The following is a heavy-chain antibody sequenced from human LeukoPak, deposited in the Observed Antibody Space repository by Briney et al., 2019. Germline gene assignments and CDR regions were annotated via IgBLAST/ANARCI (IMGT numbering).Heavy chain of an antibody. V-gene: IGHV3-23*01. CDR1: GFTFSSNA. CDR2: INDSGGTP. Sequence: GGSLRLSCVASGFTFSSNAMSWVRQAPGKGLEWASGINDSGGTPYYADSVKGRFTISRDNSKNTLYLQLNRLRADDTAVYYCAKHSAASCYSPLDYWGQGTLVTVSS. J-gene: IGHJ4*02. D-gene: IGHD2-15*01. CDR3: AKHSAASCYSPLDY.